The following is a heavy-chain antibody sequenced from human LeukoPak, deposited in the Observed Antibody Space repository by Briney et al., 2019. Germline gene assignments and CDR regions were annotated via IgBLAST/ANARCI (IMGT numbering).Heavy chain of an antibody. V-gene: IGHV1-18*01. Sequence: ASVKVSCKASGGTFSSYAISWVRQAPGQGLEWMGWISAYNGNTNYAQKLQGRVTMTTDTSTSTAYMELRSLRSDDTAVYYCARTVDSSGYYFFYYFDYWGQGTLVTVSS. CDR2: ISAYNGNT. CDR1: GGTFSSYA. D-gene: IGHD3-22*01. CDR3: ARTVDSSGYYFFYYFDY. J-gene: IGHJ4*02.